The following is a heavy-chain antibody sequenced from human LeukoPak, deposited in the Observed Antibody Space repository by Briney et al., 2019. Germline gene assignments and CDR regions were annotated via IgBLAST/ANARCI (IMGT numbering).Heavy chain of an antibody. D-gene: IGHD6-19*01. CDR3: VKGSGWCFDY. CDR2: IQFDGSNE. Sequence: PGGSLRLSCAASGFTFSSYGMHWVRQAPGKGLEWVAFIQFDGSNEYYADSVKGRFTFSRDNSKNTLYLQMNSLRAEDTAVYYCVKGSGWCFDYWGQGTLVTVSS. CDR1: GFTFSSYG. V-gene: IGHV3-30*02. J-gene: IGHJ4*02.